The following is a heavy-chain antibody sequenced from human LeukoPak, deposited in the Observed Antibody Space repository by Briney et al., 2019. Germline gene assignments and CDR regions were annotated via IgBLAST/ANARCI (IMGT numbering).Heavy chain of an antibody. J-gene: IGHJ6*02. V-gene: IGHV3-23*01. Sequence: PGGSLRLSCAASGFTFSSYAMSWVRQAPGKGLEWVSAISGSGDSTYYADSVKGRFTISRDNSKNTLYLQMNSLRAEDTAVYYCANVLGYCSSTSCYAERYYYGMDVWGQGTTVTVSS. CDR2: ISGSGDST. CDR3: ANVLGYCSSTSCYAERYYYGMDV. CDR1: GFTFSSYA. D-gene: IGHD2-2*03.